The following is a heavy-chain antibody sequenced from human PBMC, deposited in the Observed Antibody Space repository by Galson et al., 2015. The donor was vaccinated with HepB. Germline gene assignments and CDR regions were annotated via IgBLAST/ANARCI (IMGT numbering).Heavy chain of an antibody. CDR1: GFTFSSYW. CDR2: ISSSSSYT. D-gene: IGHD5-18*01. CDR3: AGGADTAMSRNYWYFDL. J-gene: IGHJ2*01. V-gene: IGHV3-11*06. Sequence: SLRLSCAASGFTFSSYWMSWARQAPGKGLEWVSYISSSSSYTNYADSVKGRFTISRDNAKNSLYLQMNSLRAEDTAVYYCAGGADTAMSRNYWYFDLWGRGTLVTVSS.